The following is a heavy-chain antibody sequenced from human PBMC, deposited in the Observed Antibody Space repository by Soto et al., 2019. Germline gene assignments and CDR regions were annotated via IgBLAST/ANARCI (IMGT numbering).Heavy chain of an antibody. J-gene: IGHJ6*04. CDR1: GYSFTSYW. CDR3: ARNGLYAHYSYDMDV. Sequence: PGESLKISCKGSGYSFTSYWIGWVRQMPGKGLEWMGIIYPGDSDTRYSPSFQGQVTISADKSISTAYLQWSSLKASDTAMYYCARNGLYAHYSYDMDVWGKGTTVTVSS. V-gene: IGHV5-51*01. CDR2: IYPGDSDT. D-gene: IGHD2-8*01.